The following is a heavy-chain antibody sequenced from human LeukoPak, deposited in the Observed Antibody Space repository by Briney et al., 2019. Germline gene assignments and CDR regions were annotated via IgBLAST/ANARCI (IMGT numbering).Heavy chain of an antibody. CDR3: ASQKSTSRSGFDS. CDR2: IYHSGST. J-gene: IGHJ4*02. Sequence: TSETLSLTCAVSGGAISSSNWWSWIRQPPGKGLGWIGQIYHSGSTDYNPSLQGRVIMSVDKSQNQFSLSVSSVTAADTALYYCASQKSTSRSGFDSWGQGTLVTVSS. V-gene: IGHV4-4*02. CDR1: GGAISSSNW. D-gene: IGHD5/OR15-5a*01.